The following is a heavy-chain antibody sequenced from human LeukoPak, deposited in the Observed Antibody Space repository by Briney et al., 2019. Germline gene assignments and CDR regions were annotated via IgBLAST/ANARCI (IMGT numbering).Heavy chain of an antibody. D-gene: IGHD3-22*01. V-gene: IGHV3-15*01. J-gene: IGHJ4*02. CDR2: IKSKTDGGTT. Sequence: GGSLRLSCAASGFTFSNAWMSWVRQAPGKGLEWVGRIKSKTDGGTTDYAAPVKGRFTISRDDSKNTLYLQMNSLKTEDTAVYYCTVNDHYYSSFDYWGQGTLVTVSS. CDR3: TVNDHYYSSFDY. CDR1: GFTFSNAW.